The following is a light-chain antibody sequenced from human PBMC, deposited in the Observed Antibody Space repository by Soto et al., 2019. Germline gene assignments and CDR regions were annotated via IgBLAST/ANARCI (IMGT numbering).Light chain of an antibody. CDR1: QSVTSNY. CDR3: QQYAGSSYT. CDR2: GAS. V-gene: IGKV3-20*01. Sequence: EIVLTQSPGTLSLSPGERATLSCGSSQSVTSNYLVCYQQKPGQAHRPLIYGASTMDTGIPDRFSGSGSGTDFTLTISRLQTEAFAVSYCQQYAGSSYTFGQGTKLEIK. J-gene: IGKJ2*01.